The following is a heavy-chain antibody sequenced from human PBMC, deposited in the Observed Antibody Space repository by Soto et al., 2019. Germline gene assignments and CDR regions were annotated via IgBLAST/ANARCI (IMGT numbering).Heavy chain of an antibody. CDR1: GGSISSSSYY. Sequence: QLQLQESGPGLVKRSETLSLTCTVSGGSISSSSYYWGWIRQPPGKGLEWIGSIFYRGNTYYNPSLKSRVTISVDTSKNQFSLKLTSVTAADTAVYYCARTNYYDSSGYYYWYFDYWGQGTLVTVSS. CDR2: IFYRGNT. D-gene: IGHD3-22*01. J-gene: IGHJ4*02. V-gene: IGHV4-39*01. CDR3: ARTNYYDSSGYYYWYFDY.